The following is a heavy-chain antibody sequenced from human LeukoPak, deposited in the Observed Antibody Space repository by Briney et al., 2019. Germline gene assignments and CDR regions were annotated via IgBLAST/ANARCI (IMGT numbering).Heavy chain of an antibody. D-gene: IGHD5-18*01. CDR3: ARGQRGYSYGPAAFDI. V-gene: IGHV3-30*02. Sequence: GGSLRLSCAASGFTFSSYGMHWVRQAPGKGLKWVAFIRYDGSNKYYADSVKGRFTISRDNSKNTLYLQMNSLRAEDTAVYYCARGQRGYSYGPAAFDIWGQGTMVTVSS. CDR1: GFTFSSYG. J-gene: IGHJ3*02. CDR2: IRYDGSNK.